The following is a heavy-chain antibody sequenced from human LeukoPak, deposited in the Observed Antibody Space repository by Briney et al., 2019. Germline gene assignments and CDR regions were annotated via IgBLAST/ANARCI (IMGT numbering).Heavy chain of an antibody. J-gene: IGHJ4*02. CDR2: IYSSGTT. CDR1: GGSMSGFF. D-gene: IGHD4-17*01. V-gene: IGHV4-4*07. Sequence: PSETLSLTCTVSGGSMSGFFWTWIRQPAGKGLEWIGRIYSSGTTNFNPSLQSRVTMSVDTSKNQFSLKLSSVTAADTAVYYCARHQYGDFLEYWGQGTLVTVSS. CDR3: ARHQYGDFLEY.